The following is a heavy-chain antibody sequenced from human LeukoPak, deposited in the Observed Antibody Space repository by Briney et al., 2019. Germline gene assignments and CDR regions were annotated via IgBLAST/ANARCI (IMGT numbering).Heavy chain of an antibody. Sequence: ASVKVSCKASGYTFTSYEINWVRQATGLGPEWMGWMNPNSGNTGYAQKFQGRVTMTRNTSISTAYLELSSLTSEDTAVYYCARGPNKYDGGNSGSAWFDPWGQGGLVTVSS. V-gene: IGHV1-8*01. D-gene: IGHD4-23*01. CDR3: ARGPNKYDGGNSGSAWFDP. J-gene: IGHJ5*02. CDR1: GYTFTSYE. CDR2: MNPNSGNT.